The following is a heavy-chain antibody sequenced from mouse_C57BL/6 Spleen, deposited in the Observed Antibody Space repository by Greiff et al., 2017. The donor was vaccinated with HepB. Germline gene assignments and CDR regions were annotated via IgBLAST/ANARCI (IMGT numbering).Heavy chain of an antibody. Sequence: QVQLQQPGAELVMPGASVKLSCKASGYTFTSYWMHWVKQRPGQGLEWIGEIDPSDSYTNYNHKFKGKSTLTVDKSSSTAYMQLSSLTSEDSAVYYCARRWVTTYYFDYWGQGTTLTVSS. J-gene: IGHJ2*01. CDR1: GYTFTSYW. D-gene: IGHD2-2*01. V-gene: IGHV1-69*01. CDR3: ARRWVTTYYFDY. CDR2: IDPSDSYT.